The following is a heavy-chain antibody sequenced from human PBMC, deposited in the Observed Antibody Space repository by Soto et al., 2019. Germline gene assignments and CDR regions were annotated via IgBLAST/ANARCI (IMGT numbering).Heavy chain of an antibody. CDR2: IKSKTDGGTT. D-gene: IGHD6-13*01. Sequence: GGSLRLSCAASGFTFSNAWMSWVRQAPGKGLEWVGRIKSKTDGGTTDYAAPVKGRFTISRDDSKNTLYLQMNSLKTEDTAVYYCTTGSSSWYNNWFAPWGQGTLVTVSS. CDR1: GFTFSNAW. J-gene: IGHJ5*02. V-gene: IGHV3-15*01. CDR3: TTGSSSWYNNWFAP.